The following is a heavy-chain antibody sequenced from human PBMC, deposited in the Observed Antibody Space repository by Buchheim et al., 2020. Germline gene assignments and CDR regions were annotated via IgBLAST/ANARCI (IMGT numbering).Heavy chain of an antibody. CDR1: GGSISSGGYS. CDR2: IYHSGST. V-gene: IGHV4-30-2*01. D-gene: IGHD4-23*01. CDR3: ARVEDGGNSDYYYFDY. Sequence: QLPLQESGSGLVKPSQTLSLTCAVSGGSISSGGYSWSWIRQPPGKGLEWIGYIYHSGSTYYNPSLKSRVTISVDRSKNQFSLKLSSVTAADTAVYYCARVEDGGNSDYYYFDYWGQGTL. J-gene: IGHJ4*02.